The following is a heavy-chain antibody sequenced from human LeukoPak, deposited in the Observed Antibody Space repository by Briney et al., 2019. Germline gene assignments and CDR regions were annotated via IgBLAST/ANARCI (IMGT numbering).Heavy chain of an antibody. CDR1: GFTFSSYA. CDR3: ARDRMAVAGSGYVY. Sequence: PWGSLRLSCAASGFTFSSYAMHWVRQAPGKGLEWVAVISYDGSNKYYADSVKGRFTISRDNSKNTLYLQMNSLRAEDTAVYYCARDRMAVAGSGYVYWGQGTLVTVSS. V-gene: IGHV3-30-3*01. CDR2: ISYDGSNK. D-gene: IGHD6-19*01. J-gene: IGHJ4*02.